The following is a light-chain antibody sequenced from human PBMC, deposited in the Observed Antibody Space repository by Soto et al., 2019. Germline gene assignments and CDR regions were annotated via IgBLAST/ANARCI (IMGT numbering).Light chain of an antibody. Sequence: QSALTQPPSVSGSPGQSVTISCTGTSSDVGGSNFVSWYQQHPGKAPKLIIYDVHRRPSGGPDRFSGSKSGTTASLTISGLRAEYEENYYCCPYAGHCTWVFGGGTKITVL. CDR3: CPYAGHCTWV. CDR2: DVH. CDR1: SSDVGGSNF. V-gene: IGLV2-11*01. J-gene: IGLJ3*02.